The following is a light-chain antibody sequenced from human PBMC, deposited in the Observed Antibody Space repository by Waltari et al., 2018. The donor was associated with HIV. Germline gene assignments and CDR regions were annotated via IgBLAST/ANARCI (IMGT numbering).Light chain of an antibody. CDR3: QVWDSSSDHPV. J-gene: IGLJ3*02. CDR1: NIGSKS. CDR2: DDS. V-gene: IGLV3-21*02. Sequence: SYVLTQAPSVSVAPGQTARITCGGNNIGSKSVHWYQRKPGQAPVLVVYDDSDRPSGFPERFSGSNSGNTATLTISRVEAGDEADYYCQVWDSSSDHPVFGGGTKLTVL.